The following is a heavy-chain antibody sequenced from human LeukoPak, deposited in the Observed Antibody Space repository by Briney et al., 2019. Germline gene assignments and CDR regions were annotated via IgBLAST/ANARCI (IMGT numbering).Heavy chain of an antibody. J-gene: IGHJ6*03. V-gene: IGHV4-4*09. CDR3: ARRGSIAARSYYYYYMDV. CDR1: GGSISRCY. CDR2: IYTSVSS. D-gene: IGHD6-6*01. Sequence: SETLSLTCTVSGGSISRCYWSWIRQPPGTGLEWIGDIYTSVSSNYNPSLKSRVTISLDTSKNQFSLKLSSVTAADTAVYYCARRGSIAARSYYYYYMDVWGKGTTVTVSS.